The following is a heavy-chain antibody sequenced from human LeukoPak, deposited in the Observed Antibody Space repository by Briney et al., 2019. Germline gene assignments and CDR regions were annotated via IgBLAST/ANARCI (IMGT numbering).Heavy chain of an antibody. D-gene: IGHD3-3*01. CDR1: GFTVSSNY. J-gene: IGHJ5*02. V-gene: IGHV3-53*01. Sequence: GGSLRLSCAASGFTVSSNYMSWVRQAPGKGLEWVSVIYSGGSTYCADSVKGRFTISRDNSKNTLYLQMNSLRAEDTAVYYCARALDFWSGYYVSWGQGTLVTVSS. CDR2: IYSGGST. CDR3: ARALDFWSGYYVS.